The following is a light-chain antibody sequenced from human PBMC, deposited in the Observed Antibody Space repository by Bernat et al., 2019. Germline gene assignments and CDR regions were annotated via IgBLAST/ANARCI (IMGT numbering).Light chain of an antibody. J-gene: IGKJ5*01. CDR2: GAS. CDR3: QQLNSFPIT. Sequence: DIHLTQSPSFLSASVGDRVTITCRASQVIGTYVAWYQQKPGKAPNLLIYGASTLQYGVPSRFSGSGIGTEFTLTISSLQPDDSASYYCQQLNSFPITFGQGTRLEIK. V-gene: IGKV1-9*01. CDR1: QVIGTY.